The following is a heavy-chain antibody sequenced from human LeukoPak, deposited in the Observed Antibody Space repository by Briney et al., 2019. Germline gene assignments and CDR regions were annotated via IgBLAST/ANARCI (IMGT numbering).Heavy chain of an antibody. D-gene: IGHD1-26*01. J-gene: IGHJ4*02. CDR2: ISSSGSTI. Sequence: TGGSLRLSCAASGFTFSSYEMNWVRQAPGKGLEWVSYISSSGSTIYYADSVKGRFTISRDNAKNTLYLQMNSLRPEDTAVYYCARASRGSYPLDYWGQGTLVTVSS. V-gene: IGHV3-48*03. CDR1: GFTFSSYE. CDR3: ARASRGSYPLDY.